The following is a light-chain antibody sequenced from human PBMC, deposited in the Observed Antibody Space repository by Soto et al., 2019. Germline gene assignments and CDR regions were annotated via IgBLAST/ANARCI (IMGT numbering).Light chain of an antibody. Sequence: AIQMTQSPSSLSASVGDRVTITCRASQGIGTELGWYQLKPGKAPKLLVYGASTLHSGVLPRFSGSGSGTAFTLTISSLQPDDFATYYCLQDFSYPRTFGQGTKVEIK. CDR1: QGIGTE. CDR3: LQDFSYPRT. CDR2: GAS. V-gene: IGKV1-6*02. J-gene: IGKJ1*01.